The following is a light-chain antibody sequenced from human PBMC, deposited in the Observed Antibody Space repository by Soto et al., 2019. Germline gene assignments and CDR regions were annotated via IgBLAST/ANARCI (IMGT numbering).Light chain of an antibody. CDR2: AAA. V-gene: IGKV1-27*01. Sequence: DIKMTQSPSSLSASVGDRVTITCRASQGIGDRLAWYQQKPGRVPKLLIYAAADLQSGVPSRFSGSGSGTDFTLTISSLQPEDVATYYCQKYDSAPWTFDQGTKVEIK. CDR3: QKYDSAPWT. CDR1: QGIGDR. J-gene: IGKJ1*01.